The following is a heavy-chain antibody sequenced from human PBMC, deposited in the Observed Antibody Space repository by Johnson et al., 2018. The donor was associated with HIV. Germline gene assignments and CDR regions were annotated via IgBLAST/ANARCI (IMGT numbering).Heavy chain of an antibody. CDR3: ATSLTGTRPFDI. CDR1: GFTFDDYA. V-gene: IGHV3-9*01. J-gene: IGHJ3*02. CDR2: ISWNRGSI. Sequence: VQLVESGGGLVQPGRSLRLSCAASGFTFDDYAMHWVRQAPGKGLEWVSGISWNRGSIGYADSVKGRFTISRDNAENSLYLQMNSLKTEDTAVYYCATSLTGTRPFDIWGQGTMVTVSS. D-gene: IGHD1-7*01.